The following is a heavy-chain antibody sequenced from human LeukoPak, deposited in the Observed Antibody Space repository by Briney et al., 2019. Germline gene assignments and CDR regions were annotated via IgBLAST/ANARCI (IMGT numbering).Heavy chain of an antibody. Sequence: PSETLSLTCTVSGGSISSYYWSWIRQPAGKGLKWIGRIYTSGSTNYNPSLKSRVTMSVDTSKNQFSLKLSSVTAADTAVYYCARDGGWSNWFDPWGQGTLVTVSS. J-gene: IGHJ5*02. CDR2: IYTSGST. D-gene: IGHD6-19*01. CDR3: ARDGGWSNWFDP. CDR1: GGSISSYY. V-gene: IGHV4-4*07.